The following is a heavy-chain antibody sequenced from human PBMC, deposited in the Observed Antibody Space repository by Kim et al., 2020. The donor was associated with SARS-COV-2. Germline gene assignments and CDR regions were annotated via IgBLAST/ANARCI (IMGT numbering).Heavy chain of an antibody. CDR2: IFSDGRT. V-gene: IGHV3-66*01. CDR3: ARAGYSDSSGHYF. J-gene: IGHJ2*01. Sequence: GGSLRLSCAPSGFSVRNTYLSWVRQAPGKGLEWVSLIFSDGRTFYADSVKSRFTVSKDNSKDTLYLQMNSLGAEDTAVYFCARAGYSDSSGHYF. D-gene: IGHD3-22*01. CDR1: GFSVRNTY.